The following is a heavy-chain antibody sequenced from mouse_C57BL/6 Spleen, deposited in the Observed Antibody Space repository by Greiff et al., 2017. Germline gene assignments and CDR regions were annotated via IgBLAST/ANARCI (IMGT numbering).Heavy chain of an antibody. D-gene: IGHD1-1*01. J-gene: IGHJ3*01. CDR1: GYSITSGYY. V-gene: IGHV3-6*01. CDR3: ARENYYGSGYLFAY. CDR2: KSYDGSN. Sequence: DVQLQESGPGLVKPSQSLYLTCSVTGYSITSGYYWNLIRQFPGNKLEWMGYKSYDGSNNYNPSLKNRIAITRDTSKNHVYLKLNSVTTEDTATYYGARENYYGSGYLFAYWGQGTLVTVSA.